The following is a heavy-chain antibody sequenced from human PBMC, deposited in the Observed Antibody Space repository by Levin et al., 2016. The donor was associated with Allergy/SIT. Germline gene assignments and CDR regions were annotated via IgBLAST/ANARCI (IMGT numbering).Heavy chain of an antibody. CDR3: AKAYYDSSGLDY. D-gene: IGHD3-22*01. CDR2: ISWNSGSI. V-gene: IGHV3-9*01. Sequence: SLKISCAASGFTFDDYAMHWVRQAPGKGLEWVSGISWNSGSIGYADSVKGRFTISRDNAKNSLYLQMNSLRAEDTALYYCAKAYYDSSGLDYWGQGTLVTVSS. J-gene: IGHJ4*02. CDR1: GFTFDDYA.